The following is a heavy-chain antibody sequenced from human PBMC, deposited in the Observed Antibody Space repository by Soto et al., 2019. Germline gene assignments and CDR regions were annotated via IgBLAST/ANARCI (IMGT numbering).Heavy chain of an antibody. CDR2: IYYSGST. CDR1: GGSVSSGSYY. Sequence: SETLSLTCTVSGGSVSSGSYYWSWIRQPPGKGLEWIGYIYYSGSTNYNPSLKSRVTISVDTSKNQFSLKLSSVTAADTAVYYCARRSTVTTYDSYYYYGMDVWGQGTTVTVSS. J-gene: IGHJ6*02. V-gene: IGHV4-61*01. CDR3: ARRSTVTTYDSYYYYGMDV. D-gene: IGHD4-17*01.